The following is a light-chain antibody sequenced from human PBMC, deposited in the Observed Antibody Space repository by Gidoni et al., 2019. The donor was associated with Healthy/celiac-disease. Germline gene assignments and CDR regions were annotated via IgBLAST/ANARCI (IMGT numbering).Light chain of an antibody. V-gene: IGLV2-14*01. CDR2: EVS. CDR1: SRDVCGYNY. CDR3: SSYTSSSTLV. Sequence: QSALTQPASVSGSPGQSITISCTGTSRDVCGYNYVSCYQQHPGKAPKLMIYEVSNRPSGVSNRFAGSKSGNTASLTISGLQAEDEADYYCSSYTSSSTLVFGGGTKLTVL. J-gene: IGLJ2*01.